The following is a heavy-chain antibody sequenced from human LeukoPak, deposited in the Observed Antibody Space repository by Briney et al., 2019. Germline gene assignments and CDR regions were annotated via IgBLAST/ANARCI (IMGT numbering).Heavy chain of an antibody. CDR1: GFTFSSYA. D-gene: IGHD5-18*01. V-gene: IGHV3-30*01. J-gene: IGHJ4*02. Sequence: GRSLRLSCAASGFTFSSYAMHWVRQAPSKGLEWVAVISYDGSNKYYADSVKGRFAISRDNSKNTLYLQMNSLRAEDTAVYYCARGVWRGYSYGVDRGFDYWGQGTLVTVSS. CDR3: ARGVWRGYSYGVDRGFDY. CDR2: ISYDGSNK.